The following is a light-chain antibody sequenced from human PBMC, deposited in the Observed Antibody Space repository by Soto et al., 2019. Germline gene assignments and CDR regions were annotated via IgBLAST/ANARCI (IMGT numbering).Light chain of an antibody. CDR1: PAISNY. V-gene: IGKV1-16*02. CDR2: AAS. J-gene: IGKJ3*01. Sequence: DIQMTQSPSSLSASVGDRVTVTCRASPAISNYLAWFQQKPGIAPKSLIYAASGLQSGVPSKFSGRGSGTALTLTTSSLQPEDFATYYCQQYNSYPLFTFGPGTKVDIK. CDR3: QQYNSYPLFT.